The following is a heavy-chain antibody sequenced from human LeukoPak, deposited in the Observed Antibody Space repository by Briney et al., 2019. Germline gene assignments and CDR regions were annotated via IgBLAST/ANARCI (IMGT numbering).Heavy chain of an antibody. CDR1: GFTFSSYS. CDR3: ARRHYDTSGHVFDY. Sequence: GGSLRLSCAASGFTFSSYSMNWVRQAPGKGLEWVSYISTSGDTIYYADSVKGRFTISRDNAMNSLYLQMNSLRAEDTALYYCARRHYDTSGHVFDYWGQGTLVTVSS. V-gene: IGHV3-48*01. CDR2: ISTSGDTI. J-gene: IGHJ4*02. D-gene: IGHD3-22*01.